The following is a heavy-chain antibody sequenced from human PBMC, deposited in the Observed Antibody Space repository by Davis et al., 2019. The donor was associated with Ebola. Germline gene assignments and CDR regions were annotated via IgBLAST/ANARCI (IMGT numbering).Heavy chain of an antibody. Sequence: GESLKISCAASGFTVSSNYMSWVRQAPGKGLEWVSVIYNGGSTYYADSVKGRFTISRDNAKNSLYLQMNSLRAEDTAVYYCARGITMIVVASYYFDYWGQGTLVTVSS. CDR2: IYNGGST. J-gene: IGHJ4*02. V-gene: IGHV3-53*01. CDR3: ARGITMIVVASYYFDY. D-gene: IGHD3-22*01. CDR1: GFTVSSNY.